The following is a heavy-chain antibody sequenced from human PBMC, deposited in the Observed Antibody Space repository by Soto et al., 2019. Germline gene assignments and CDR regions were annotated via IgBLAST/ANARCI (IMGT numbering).Heavy chain of an antibody. CDR3: ARDGARMATIRWFDH. Sequence: QVQLVQSGAEVKKPGSSVKVSCKASGGTFSSYAISWVRQAPGQGLEWMGGIIPSFCTANYAQKFQGRVTITADESTSTAYMELSSLRSEDTAVYYCARDGARMATIRWFDHWGQGTLVTVSS. J-gene: IGHJ5*02. CDR2: IIPSFCTA. D-gene: IGHD5-12*01. CDR1: GGTFSSYA. V-gene: IGHV1-69*01.